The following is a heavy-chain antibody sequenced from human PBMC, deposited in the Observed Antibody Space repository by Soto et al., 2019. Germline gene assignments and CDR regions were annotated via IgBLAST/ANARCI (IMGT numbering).Heavy chain of an antibody. V-gene: IGHV3-13*01. CDR3: ARGGGPDDPDRTLDAFDI. CDR1: GFTFSSYD. CDR2: IGTAGET. J-gene: IGHJ3*02. Sequence: GGSLRLSCAASGFTFSSYDMHWVRQATGKGLEWVSAIGTAGETYYPGSVKGRLTISRENTKNSLYLQLNSLRAGDTAVYYCARGGGPDDPDRTLDAFDIWGQGTMVTVSS. D-gene: IGHD3-16*01.